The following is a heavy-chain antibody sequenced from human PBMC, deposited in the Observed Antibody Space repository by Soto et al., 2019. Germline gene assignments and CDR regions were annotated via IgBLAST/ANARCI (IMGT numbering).Heavy chain of an antibody. CDR3: ARVVPGAEAWFGP. Sequence: ASVKVSCKASGYSFTSYAIYWVRQAPGQRLEWMGWINAGNGNTKYSQKFQGRVTITSDTSASTAYMGLSSLRSDDTAVYHCARVVPGAEAWFGPWGQGTLVIVSS. J-gene: IGHJ5*02. D-gene: IGHD2-2*01. CDR1: GYSFTSYA. CDR2: INAGNGNT. V-gene: IGHV1-3*01.